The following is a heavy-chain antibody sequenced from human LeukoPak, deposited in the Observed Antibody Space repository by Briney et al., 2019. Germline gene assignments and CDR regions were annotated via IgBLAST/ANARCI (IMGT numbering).Heavy chain of an antibody. CDR2: VNPDDSDT. D-gene: IGHD3-10*01. CDR1: GYSFTSHW. Sequence: GESLKISFKGSGYSFTSHWIGWVRQMPGKGLEWMGIVNPDDSDTIYSPSFQGQVTISADESITTAYLQWSSLKASDTAMYYCARLRWPRGGRSSFDYWGQGALVTVSS. CDR3: ARLRWPRGGRSSFDY. J-gene: IGHJ4*02. V-gene: IGHV5-51*01.